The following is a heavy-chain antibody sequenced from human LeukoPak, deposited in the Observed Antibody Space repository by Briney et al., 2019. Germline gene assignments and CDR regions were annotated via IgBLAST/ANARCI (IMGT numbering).Heavy chain of an antibody. J-gene: IGHJ4*02. CDR1: GGTFSSYA. CDR3: ARDERYGQVDY. Sequence: GASVKVSCKASGGTFSSYAISWVRQAPGQGLEWMGGIIPIFGTANYAQKFQGRVTITADKSTSTAYMELSSLRSEDTAVYYCARDERYGQVDYWGQGTLVTVSS. CDR2: IIPIFGTA. D-gene: IGHD5-18*01. V-gene: IGHV1-69*06.